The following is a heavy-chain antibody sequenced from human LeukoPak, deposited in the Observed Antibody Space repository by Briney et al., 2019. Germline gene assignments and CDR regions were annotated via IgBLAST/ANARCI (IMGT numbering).Heavy chain of an antibody. J-gene: IGHJ4*02. V-gene: IGHV3-30*02. D-gene: IGHD6-6*01. Sequence: GGSLRLSCAVSGFNLNSYAMHWVRQAPGKGLEWGAVIRHDEANSFYADSVRGRFTISRDTSKKLLYLQMNSLRVEDTAVYYCAKEYTPSSPLGELDSWGQGTLVTVSS. CDR3: AKEYTPSSPLGELDS. CDR1: GFNLNSYA. CDR2: IRHDEANS.